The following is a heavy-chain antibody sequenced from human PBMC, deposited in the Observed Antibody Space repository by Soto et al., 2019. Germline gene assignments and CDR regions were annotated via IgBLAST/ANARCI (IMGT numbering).Heavy chain of an antibody. CDR2: FDPEDGET. Sequence: ASVKVSCKVSGYTLTELSMHWVRQAPGKGLEWMGGFDPEDGETIYAQKFQGRVTMTEDTSTDTAYMELSSLRSEDTAVYYCASWSGDKDAFDMWGQGTMVTVSS. V-gene: IGHV1-24*01. CDR3: ASWSGDKDAFDM. CDR1: GYTLTELS. D-gene: IGHD3-10*01. J-gene: IGHJ3*02.